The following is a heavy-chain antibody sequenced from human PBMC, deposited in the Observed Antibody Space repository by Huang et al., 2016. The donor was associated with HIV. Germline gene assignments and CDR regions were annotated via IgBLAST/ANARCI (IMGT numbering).Heavy chain of an antibody. Sequence: EVQLVESGGGLVQPGGSLRLSCAASGFTFSSYWMHWVRQAPGKGLVWVSRINGDGSSTNYADSVKGRFTISRDNAKNTLYVQVNSLIAEDTAVYYCARGTRLTGLWYFDLWGRGTLVIVSS. CDR2: INGDGSST. D-gene: IGHD7-27*01. V-gene: IGHV3-74*01. J-gene: IGHJ2*01. CDR3: ARGTRLTGLWYFDL. CDR1: GFTFSSYW.